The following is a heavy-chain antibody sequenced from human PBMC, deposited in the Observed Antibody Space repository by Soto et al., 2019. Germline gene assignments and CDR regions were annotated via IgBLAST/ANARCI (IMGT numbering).Heavy chain of an antibody. Sequence: GGSLRLSCAASGFTFSGYGMHWVRQAPGKGLEWVAVIWYDGSNKYYADSVKGRFTISRDNSKNTLYLQMNSLRAEDTAVYYCARVHVDIVATKGMDVWGQGTTVTVSS. CDR3: ARVHVDIVATKGMDV. D-gene: IGHD5-12*01. CDR1: GFTFSGYG. J-gene: IGHJ6*02. CDR2: IWYDGSNK. V-gene: IGHV3-33*01.